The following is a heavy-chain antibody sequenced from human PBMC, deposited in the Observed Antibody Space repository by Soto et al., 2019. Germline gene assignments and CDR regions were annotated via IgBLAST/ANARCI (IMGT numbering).Heavy chain of an antibody. CDR1: GFTFSSYG. CDR2: ISYDGSNK. V-gene: IGHV3-30*18. Sequence: ESGGGVVQPGRSLRLSCAASGFTFSSYGMHWVRQAPGKGLEWVAVISYDGSNKYYADSVKGRFTISRDNSKNTLYLQMNSLRAEDTAVYYCAKVNDDFWSGYFGGHFDYWGQGTLVTVSS. D-gene: IGHD3-3*01. CDR3: AKVNDDFWSGYFGGHFDY. J-gene: IGHJ4*02.